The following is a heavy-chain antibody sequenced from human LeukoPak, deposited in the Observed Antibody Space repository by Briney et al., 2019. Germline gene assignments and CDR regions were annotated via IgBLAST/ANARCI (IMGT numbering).Heavy chain of an antibody. V-gene: IGHV4-34*01. CDR3: ARGGPQGYTY. CDR2: INHSGST. Sequence: PSETLSLTCAVYGGFFSGYYWSWIRQPPGKGLEWIGEINHSGSTNYNPSLKSRVTISVDTSKNQFSLKLSSVTAADTAVYYCARGGPQGYTYWGQGMLVTVSS. J-gene: IGHJ4*02. D-gene: IGHD2-2*02. CDR1: GGFFSGYY.